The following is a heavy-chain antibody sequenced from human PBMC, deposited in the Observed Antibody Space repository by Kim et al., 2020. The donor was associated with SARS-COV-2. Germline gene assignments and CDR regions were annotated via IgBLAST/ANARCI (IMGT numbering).Heavy chain of an antibody. V-gene: IGHV3-74*01. J-gene: IGHJ1*01. CDR3: ARSISQTESHRIGVYFHH. Sequence: VKGRFTISRDTAKNAFYLQMNSLRVEDTAVYFCARSISQTESHRIGVYFHHWGHGTLVSVSS. D-gene: IGHD3-10*01.